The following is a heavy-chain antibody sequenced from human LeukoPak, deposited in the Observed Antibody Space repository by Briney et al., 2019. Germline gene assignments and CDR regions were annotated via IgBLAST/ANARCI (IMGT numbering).Heavy chain of an antibody. CDR2: INPNSGGT. J-gene: IGHJ4*02. CDR1: VYTFTGYY. V-gene: IGHV1-2*02. Sequence: GASVKVSCTASVYTFTGYYMHWVRQAPGQGLEWMGWINPNSGGTNYAQKFQGRVTMTRDTSISTAYMELSRLRSDDTAVYYCARDADVGYYDSSGQGPFDYWGQGTLVTVSS. D-gene: IGHD3-22*01. CDR3: ARDADVGYYDSSGQGPFDY.